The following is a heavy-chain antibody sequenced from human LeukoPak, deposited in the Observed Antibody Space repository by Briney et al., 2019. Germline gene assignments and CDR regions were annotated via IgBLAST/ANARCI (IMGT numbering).Heavy chain of an antibody. J-gene: IGHJ4*02. Sequence: SETLSLTCVVSADSISHYYWTWIRQPPGKGLEWIGYIYYTGSTNYNPSLKSRVTMSVDTSKNQFSLRLSSVTAADTAVYYCARGGGDPGNFDYWGQGTLVTVSS. CDR2: IYYTGST. CDR1: ADSISHYY. V-gene: IGHV4-59*01. D-gene: IGHD3-10*01. CDR3: ARGGGDPGNFDY.